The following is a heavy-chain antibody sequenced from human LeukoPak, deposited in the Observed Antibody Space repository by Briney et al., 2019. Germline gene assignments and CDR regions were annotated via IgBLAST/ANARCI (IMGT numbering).Heavy chain of an antibody. J-gene: IGHJ4*02. V-gene: IGHV3-30*02. CDR2: IRSDGTNK. CDR1: GFSFSDYG. D-gene: IGHD6-13*01. CDR3: AKDRSRSWCSFDY. Sequence: PGGSLRLSCEASGFSFSDYGMHWVRQAPGKGLEWVAFIRSDGTNKYYADSVKGRFTISRDNSKNTLYLQMNSLRTEDTAVYYCAKDRSRSWCSFDYWGQGTLVTVSS.